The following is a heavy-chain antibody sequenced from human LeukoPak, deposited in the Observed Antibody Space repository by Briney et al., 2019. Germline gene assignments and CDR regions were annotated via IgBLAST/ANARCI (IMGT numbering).Heavy chain of an antibody. V-gene: IGHV4-30-4*02. J-gene: IGHJ4*02. CDR3: PRHYGP. CDR1: GGSISNGYHY. D-gene: IGHD3-16*01. Sequence: SSDTLSLTCTVSGGSISNGYHYWSGLRHHPGKGREWSGHIYYSGSPYYNPPLKRRVTLSVATSKNHFSLKPNSVPATDTAVYYCPRHYGPWGQGTLVTVSS. CDR2: IYYSGSP.